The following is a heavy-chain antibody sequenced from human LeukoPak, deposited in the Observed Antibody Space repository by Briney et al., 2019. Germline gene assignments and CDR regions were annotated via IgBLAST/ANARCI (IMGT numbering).Heavy chain of an antibody. V-gene: IGHV4-39*07. D-gene: IGHD6-13*01. CDR1: GGSISRSSYY. CDR3: ARDRIGATAGFDY. J-gene: IGHJ4*02. Sequence: SETLSLTCTVSGGSISRSSYYWGWIRQPPGKGLEWIGSIYYSGSTYYNPSLKSRVTISVDTSKKQFSLKLSSVTAADAAVYYCARDRIGATAGFDYWGQGTLATVSS. CDR2: IYYSGST.